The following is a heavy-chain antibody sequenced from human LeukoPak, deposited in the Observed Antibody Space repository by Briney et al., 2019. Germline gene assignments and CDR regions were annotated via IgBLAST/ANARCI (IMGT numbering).Heavy chain of an antibody. Sequence: GGSLRLSCAASGFTLSSYSMHWVRQAPGKGLEWVSSISSSSIYIYYADSVKGRFTISRDNAKNSLYLQMNSLRAEDTAVYYCARVKGIAAARHFDYWGQGTLVTVSS. D-gene: IGHD6-13*01. CDR3: ARVKGIAAARHFDY. CDR1: GFTLSSYS. V-gene: IGHV3-21*01. J-gene: IGHJ4*02. CDR2: ISSSSIYI.